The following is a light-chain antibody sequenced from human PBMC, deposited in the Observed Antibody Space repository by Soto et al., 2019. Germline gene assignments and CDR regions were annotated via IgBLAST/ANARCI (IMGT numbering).Light chain of an antibody. CDR3: QQYHSSPWT. V-gene: IGKV3-20*01. J-gene: IGKJ1*01. CDR2: GAS. Sequence: EIVLTQSPGTLSLSPGERATLSCRASQSVTSSYLAWYQQKPGQAPRLLIYGASSRDTGIPDRFGGRGSGTDFTLTISRLEPEDFAVYFCQQYHSSPWTVGQGTKVEIK. CDR1: QSVTSSY.